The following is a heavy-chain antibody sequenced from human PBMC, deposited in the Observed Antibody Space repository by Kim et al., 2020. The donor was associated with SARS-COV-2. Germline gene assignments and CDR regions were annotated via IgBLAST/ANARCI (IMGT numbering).Heavy chain of an antibody. Sequence: SVKVSCKASGGTFSSYAISWVRQAPGQGLEWMGGIIPIFGTANYAQKFQGRVTITADESTSTAYMELSSLRSEDTAVYYCAREKYYYGSGSYYTPLFRHPYGMDVWGQGTTVTVSS. CDR2: IIPIFGTA. D-gene: IGHD3-10*01. V-gene: IGHV1-69*13. J-gene: IGHJ6*02. CDR1: GGTFSSYA. CDR3: AREKYYYGSGSYYTPLFRHPYGMDV.